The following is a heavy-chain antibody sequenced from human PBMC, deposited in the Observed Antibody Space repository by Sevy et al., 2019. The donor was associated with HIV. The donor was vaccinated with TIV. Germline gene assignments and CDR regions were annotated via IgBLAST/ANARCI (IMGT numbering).Heavy chain of an antibody. CDR3: AKDFFLKSQQPFDY. CDR1: GFPFVDYA. Sequence: GGSLRLSCAASGFPFVDYAMPWVRQAPGKGLEWVSGISWNGGSIGNADSVKGRFTISRDNAKNSLYLQMNSLRAEDTALYYCAKDFFLKSQQPFDYWGQGTLVTVSS. D-gene: IGHD6-13*01. CDR2: ISWNGGSI. V-gene: IGHV3-9*01. J-gene: IGHJ4*02.